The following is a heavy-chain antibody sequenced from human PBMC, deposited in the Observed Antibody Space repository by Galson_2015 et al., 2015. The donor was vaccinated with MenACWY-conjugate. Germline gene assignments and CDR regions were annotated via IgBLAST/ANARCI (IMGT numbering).Heavy chain of an antibody. Sequence: QSGAEVKKPGESLKISCKGSGYSFTSYWIGWVRQMPGKGLEWMGIIYPGDSDTRYSPSFQGQVTISADKSISTAYLQWSSLKASDTAMHYCARRSIAARPSYWYFDLWGRGTLVTVSS. J-gene: IGHJ2*01. CDR3: ARRSIAARPSYWYFDL. V-gene: IGHV5-51*03. D-gene: IGHD6-6*01. CDR2: IYPGDSDT. CDR1: GYSFTSYW.